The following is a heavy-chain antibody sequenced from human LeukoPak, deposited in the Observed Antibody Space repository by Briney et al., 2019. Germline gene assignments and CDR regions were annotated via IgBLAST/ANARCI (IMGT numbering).Heavy chain of an antibody. CDR3: ARHRTGSYPVGFDP. V-gene: IGHV4-39*01. D-gene: IGHD3-10*01. CDR2: IYYSGST. CDR1: NGSIGSTVYY. Sequence: SETLSLTCAVSNGSIGSTVYYWAWIRQPPGKGLEWTGSIYYSGSTYYNPSLKSRLTISVDSSKNQFSLKLSSVTAADTAVYFCARHRTGSYPVGFDPWGQGTLVTVSS. J-gene: IGHJ5*02.